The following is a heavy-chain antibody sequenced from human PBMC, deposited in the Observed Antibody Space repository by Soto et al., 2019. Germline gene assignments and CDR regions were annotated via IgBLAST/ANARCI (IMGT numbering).Heavy chain of an antibody. CDR3: ARGFLYCNDGACYVDC. CDR1: GYNFNGYY. V-gene: IGHV1-2*02. J-gene: IGHJ4*02. Sequence: ASVKVSCKASGYNFNGYYLHWLRQAPGQGLEWMGWIVPNSGGTYSAQKFQGRLNLTRDSSISTTYLELSSLTSDDTAVYYCARGFLYCNDGACYVDCWGQGTLVTVSS. D-gene: IGHD2-15*01. CDR2: IVPNSGGT.